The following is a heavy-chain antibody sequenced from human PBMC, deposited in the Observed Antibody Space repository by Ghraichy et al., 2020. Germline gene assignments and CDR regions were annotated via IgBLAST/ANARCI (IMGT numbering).Heavy chain of an antibody. J-gene: IGHJ4*02. Sequence: SQTLSLTCTFSGGSISSYYWSWIRQPPGKGLEWIGYIYYSGSTNYNPSLKSRVTISVDTSKNQFSLKLSSVTAADTAVYYCARGHYYYDSSGYLGYWGQGTLVTVSS. CDR3: ARGHYYYDSSGYLGY. CDR2: IYYSGST. CDR1: GGSISSYY. D-gene: IGHD3-22*01. V-gene: IGHV4-59*01.